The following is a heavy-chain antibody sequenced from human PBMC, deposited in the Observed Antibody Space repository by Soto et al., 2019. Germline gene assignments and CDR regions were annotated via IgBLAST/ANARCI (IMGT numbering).Heavy chain of an antibody. CDR3: AKGGPNGGATFFDY. D-gene: IGHD1-26*01. Sequence: SGGSLRLSXAASGFTFSSYAMSWVRQAPGKGLEWVSAISGSGGSTYYADSVKGRFTISRDNSKNTLYLQMNSLRAEDTAVYYCAKGGPNGGATFFDYWGQGTLVTVSS. CDR2: ISGSGGST. J-gene: IGHJ4*02. CDR1: GFTFSSYA. V-gene: IGHV3-23*01.